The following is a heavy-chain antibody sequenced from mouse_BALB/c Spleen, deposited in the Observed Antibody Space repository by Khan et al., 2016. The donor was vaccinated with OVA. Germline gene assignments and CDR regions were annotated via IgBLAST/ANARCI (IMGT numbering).Heavy chain of an antibody. CDR2: IDPSDSYT. CDR1: GYPLTSYW. J-gene: IGHJ3*01. CDR3: VRSFLYGSSTWFAY. Sequence: QVRLQQSGAELVKPGASVKLSCKASGYPLTSYWLHWVKQRPGQGLEWIGEIDPSDSYTNYNQKFKGKATLTVDKSSRTTYMQLSSLTSEDSAVYYCVRSFLYGSSTWFAYWGQGTLVTVSA. V-gene: IGHV1-69*02. D-gene: IGHD1-1*01.